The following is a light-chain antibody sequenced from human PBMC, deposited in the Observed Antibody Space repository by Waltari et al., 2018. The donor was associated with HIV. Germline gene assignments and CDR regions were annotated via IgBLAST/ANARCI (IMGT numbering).Light chain of an antibody. Sequence: QSALTQPRSVSGSPGPSVTISCTATSSDVGGYNYVSWYQQHPGKPPRLMIYDVNMRPSGVPGRFSGSKSGNTASLTISGLQAEDEADYYCCSYAGSYTYVFGTGTEVTVL. CDR2: DVN. CDR1: SSDVGGYNY. CDR3: CSYAGSYTYV. V-gene: IGLV2-11*01. J-gene: IGLJ1*01.